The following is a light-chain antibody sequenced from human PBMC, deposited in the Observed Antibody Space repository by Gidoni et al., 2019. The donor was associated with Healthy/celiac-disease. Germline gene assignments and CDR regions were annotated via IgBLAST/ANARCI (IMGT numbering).Light chain of an antibody. CDR3: QQYGSSPPD. CDR1: QSVSSSY. V-gene: IGKV3-20*01. Sequence: EIVLTKSPGTLSLSPGERATLSCRASQSVSSSYLAWYQQKPGQAPRLLIYGASSRATGIPDRFSGSGSGTDFTLTISRLEPEDFAVYYCQQYGSSPPDFGGXTKVEIK. CDR2: GAS. J-gene: IGKJ4*01.